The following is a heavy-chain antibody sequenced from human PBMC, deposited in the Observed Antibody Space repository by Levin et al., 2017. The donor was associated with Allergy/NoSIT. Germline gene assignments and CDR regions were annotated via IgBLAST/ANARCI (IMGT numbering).Heavy chain of an antibody. J-gene: IGHJ3*02. Sequence: ASVKVSCKASGYTFTGYYMHWVRQAPGQGLEWMGWINPNSGGTNYAQKFQGRVTMTRDTSISTAYMELSRLRSDDTAVYYGARGGGGYRKGKAFDIWGQGTMVTVSS. CDR2: INPNSGGT. V-gene: IGHV1-2*02. D-gene: IGHD5-12*01. CDR3: ARGGGGYRKGKAFDI. CDR1: GYTFTGYY.